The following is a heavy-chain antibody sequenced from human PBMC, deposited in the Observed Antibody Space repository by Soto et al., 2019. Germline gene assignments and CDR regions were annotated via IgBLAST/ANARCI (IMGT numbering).Heavy chain of an antibody. CDR1: GGTFSSYA. CDR2: IIPIFGTA. D-gene: IGHD3-10*01. V-gene: IGHV1-69*13. CDR3: ASSPIVEYYYGSGSAYYCYYYGMDV. Sequence: ASVKVSCKASGGTFSSYAISLVRQAPRQGLEWMGGIIPIFGTANYAQKFQGRVTITADESTSTAYMELSSLRSEDTAVYYCASSPIVEYYYGSGSAYYCYYYGMDVWGPGTTVTVSS. J-gene: IGHJ6*02.